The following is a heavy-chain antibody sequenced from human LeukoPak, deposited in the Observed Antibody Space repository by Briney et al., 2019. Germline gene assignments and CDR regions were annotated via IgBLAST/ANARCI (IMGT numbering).Heavy chain of an antibody. CDR1: GYTLASYG. D-gene: IGHD6-19*01. J-gene: IGHJ4*02. CDR3: ARDTPVAVGGYFDF. V-gene: IGHV1-18*04. Sequence: ASVKVSCKTSGYTLASYGISWVRQAPGQGLEWMGWISAYNGGTIYAQRFQGRVTMTTDTTTSTAFMELRSLGSDDTAVYYCARDTPVAVGGYFDFWGQGTQVTVSS. CDR2: ISAYNGGT.